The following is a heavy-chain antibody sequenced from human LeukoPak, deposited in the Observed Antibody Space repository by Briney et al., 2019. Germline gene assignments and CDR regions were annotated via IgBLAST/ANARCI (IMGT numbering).Heavy chain of an antibody. CDR1: GGSISSSSYY. CDR3: ASEVYCGGDCYIHPGYFDL. Sequence: PSETLSLTCTVSGGSISSSSYYWSWIRQPPGKGLEWIGEINHSGSTNYNPSLKSRVTISVDTSKNQFSLKLSSVTAADTAVYYCASEVYCGGDCYIHPGYFDLWGRGTLVTVSS. D-gene: IGHD2-21*02. J-gene: IGHJ2*01. V-gene: IGHV4-39*07. CDR2: INHSGST.